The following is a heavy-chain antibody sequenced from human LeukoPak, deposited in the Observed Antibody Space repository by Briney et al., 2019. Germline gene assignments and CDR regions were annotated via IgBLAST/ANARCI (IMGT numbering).Heavy chain of an antibody. D-gene: IGHD6-13*01. CDR1: GFSFSSYA. Sequence: GGSLRLSCAASGFSFSSYAMSWVRQAPGKGLEWVSAISGSGGSTYYADSVKGRFTISRDNTKNMLYLQMNSLRAEDTAVYYCAKQPAAGIWDEFQHWGQGTLVTVSS. CDR2: ISGSGGST. J-gene: IGHJ1*01. CDR3: AKQPAAGIWDEFQH. V-gene: IGHV3-23*01.